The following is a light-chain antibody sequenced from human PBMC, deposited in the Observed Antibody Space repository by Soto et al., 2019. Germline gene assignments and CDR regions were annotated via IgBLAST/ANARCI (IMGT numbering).Light chain of an antibody. Sequence: QSVLTQPASVSGSPGQSIAISCTGTSSDVGSYNLVSWYQHHPGTAPKLIIYEVTKRPSGVSNRFSASKSGNTASLTISGLQAEDDSDYYCCLYAPTRTSYVFGSGTKVTVL. CDR3: CLYAPTRTSYV. J-gene: IGLJ1*01. CDR1: SSDVGSYNL. CDR2: EVT. V-gene: IGLV2-23*02.